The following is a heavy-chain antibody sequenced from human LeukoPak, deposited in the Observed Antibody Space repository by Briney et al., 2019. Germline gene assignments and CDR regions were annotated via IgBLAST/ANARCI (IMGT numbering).Heavy chain of an antibody. Sequence: GRSLRLSCAASGFTFSSYGMHWVRQAPGKGLEWVAVISYDGSNKYYADSVKGRFTISRDNSKNTLYLQMNSLRAEDTAVYYCAKDPGSYGSLYYFDYWGQGTLVTVSS. V-gene: IGHV3-30*18. J-gene: IGHJ4*02. CDR2: ISYDGSNK. CDR1: GFTFSSYG. D-gene: IGHD5-18*01. CDR3: AKDPGSYGSLYYFDY.